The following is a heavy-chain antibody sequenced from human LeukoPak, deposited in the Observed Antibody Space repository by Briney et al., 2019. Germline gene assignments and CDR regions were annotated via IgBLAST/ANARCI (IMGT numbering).Heavy chain of an antibody. Sequence: GRSLRLSCAASGFTFSSYAMHWVRRAPGKGLEWVAVIWYGGSNKYYADSVKGRFTISRDNSKNTLYLQMNSLRAEDTAVYYCAKGTSSSAHDDAFDIWGQGTMVTVSS. CDR1: GFTFSSYA. CDR2: IWYGGSNK. V-gene: IGHV3-30*04. D-gene: IGHD6-6*01. CDR3: AKGTSSSAHDDAFDI. J-gene: IGHJ3*02.